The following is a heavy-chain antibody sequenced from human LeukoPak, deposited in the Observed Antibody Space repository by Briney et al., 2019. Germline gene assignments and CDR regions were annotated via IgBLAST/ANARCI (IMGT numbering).Heavy chain of an antibody. Sequence: SETLSLTCAVYGGSFSGYYWSWIRQPPGKGLEWIGEINHSGSTNYNPSLKSRVTISVDTSKNQFSLKLSSVTAADTAVYYCARRRGWLHLRIFGSWGQGTLVTVSS. J-gene: IGHJ4*02. CDR1: GGSFSGYY. V-gene: IGHV4-34*01. CDR2: INHSGST. CDR3: ARRRGWLHLRIFGS. D-gene: IGHD5-24*01.